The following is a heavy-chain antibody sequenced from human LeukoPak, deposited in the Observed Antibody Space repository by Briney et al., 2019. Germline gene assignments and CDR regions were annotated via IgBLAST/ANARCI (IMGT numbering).Heavy chain of an antibody. CDR2: IYST. J-gene: IGHJ4*02. CDR3: GFSEGDF. Sequence: SETLSLTCTVSGGSISSYSWSWIRQPAGKGLEWIGRIYSTNYNPSLKSRVTISVDTPKNQFSLKLSSVTAADTAVYYCGFSEGDFWGQGALVTVSS. V-gene: IGHV4-4*07. CDR1: GGSISSYS. D-gene: IGHD6-25*01.